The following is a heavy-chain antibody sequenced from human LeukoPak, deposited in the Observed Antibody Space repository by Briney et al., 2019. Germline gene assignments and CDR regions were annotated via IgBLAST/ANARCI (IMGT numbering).Heavy chain of an antibody. Sequence: SETLSLTCTVSGGSISSGSISSYYWSWIRQPAGKGLEWIGRIYRSGSTNYNPSLKSRITMSIDTSKNQFSLKLSSVTAADTAVYYCARRSLYYYGSGSYFHNWFDPWGQGTPVTVSS. CDR3: ARRSLYYYGSGSYFHNWFDP. D-gene: IGHD3-10*01. CDR2: IYRSGST. V-gene: IGHV4-61*02. CDR1: GGSISSGSISSYY. J-gene: IGHJ5*02.